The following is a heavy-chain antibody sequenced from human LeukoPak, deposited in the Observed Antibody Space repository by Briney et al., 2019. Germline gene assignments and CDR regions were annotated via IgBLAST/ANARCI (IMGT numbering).Heavy chain of an antibody. D-gene: IGHD1-26*01. CDR3: ARAVGATTYWGFDY. J-gene: IGHJ4*02. CDR1: GYSVSSGFY. Sequence: SETLSLTCTVSGYSVSSGFYWGWIRQPPGKGLEWVGIIYHSGNTYYNPSLKSRVTMSLDTSKNQFSLKLTSVTAADTAVYSCARAVGATTYWGFDYWGRGTLVTVSS. V-gene: IGHV4-38-2*02. CDR2: IYHSGNT.